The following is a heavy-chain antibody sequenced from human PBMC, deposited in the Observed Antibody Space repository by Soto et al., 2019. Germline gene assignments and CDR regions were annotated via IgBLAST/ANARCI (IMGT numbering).Heavy chain of an antibody. D-gene: IGHD5-18*01. Sequence: QVQLQESGPGLVKPSQTLSLTCTVSGGSISSVGYYWSWIRQHPGKGLEWIGYIYYSVSTYYNPSLKSRVTISVDTSKNQFSLKLSSVTAADTAVYYCARDRGVVYSYGTGGFDYWGQGTLVTVSS. CDR3: ARDRGVVYSYGTGGFDY. V-gene: IGHV4-31*03. CDR2: IYYSVST. J-gene: IGHJ4*02. CDR1: GGSISSVGYY.